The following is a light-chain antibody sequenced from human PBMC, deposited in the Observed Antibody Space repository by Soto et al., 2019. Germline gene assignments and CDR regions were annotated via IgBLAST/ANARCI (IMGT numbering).Light chain of an antibody. CDR2: DVS. V-gene: IGKV3-11*01. Sequence: IVLTQYPATLALSPGKRATLSCRASQNISSYLIWYQQKPGQAPRLLIYDVSNRATGIPARCSGSGSGTDLTLTIRSLEPEDFAFYYCQQRSNSPLPFGQGTKVPIK. J-gene: IGKJ1*01. CDR1: QNISSY. CDR3: QQRSNSPLP.